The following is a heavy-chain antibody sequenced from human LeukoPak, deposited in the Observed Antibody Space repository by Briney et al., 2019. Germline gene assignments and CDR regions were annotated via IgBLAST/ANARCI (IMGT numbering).Heavy chain of an antibody. D-gene: IGHD2-15*01. J-gene: IGHJ5*02. CDR2: VNPNSGGA. V-gene: IGHV1-2*02. CDR1: GYTFTGYY. CDR3: ARGRALYCSGGSCYGFDP. Sequence: ASVKVSCKASGYTFTGYYIHWVRQAPGRGLEWMGWVNPNSGGAIYAQKFQGRVTMTRDTSISTAYMELSRLRSDDTAVYYCARGRALYCSGGSCYGFDPWGQGTLVTVSS.